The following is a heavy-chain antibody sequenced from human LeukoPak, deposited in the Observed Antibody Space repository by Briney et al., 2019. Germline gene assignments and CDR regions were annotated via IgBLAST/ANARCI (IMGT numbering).Heavy chain of an antibody. V-gene: IGHV6-1*01. CDR2: TYYRSKWYN. Sequence: SQTLSLTCAISGDSASSNSAAWNWIRQSPSRGLEWLGRTYYRSKWYNDYAVSVKSRITINPDTSENQFSLQLNSVTPEDTAVYYCARAKLELRDYHYYYMDVWGKGTTVTVSS. J-gene: IGHJ6*03. CDR1: GDSASSNSAA. D-gene: IGHD1-7*01. CDR3: ARAKLELRDYHYYYMDV.